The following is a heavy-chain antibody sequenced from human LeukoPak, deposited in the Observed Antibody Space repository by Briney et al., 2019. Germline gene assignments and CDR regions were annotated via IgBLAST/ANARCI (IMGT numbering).Heavy chain of an antibody. CDR3: ARHSRAAAGLRGDY. V-gene: IGHV5-51*01. J-gene: IGHJ4*02. Sequence: GESLKISCQGSGCIFSNYWIGWVRQMPGKGLEWMGIIYPGDSDTRYSPSFQGQVTISADKSISTAYLQWSSLKASDTAMYYCARHSRAAAGLRGDYWGQGTLVTVSS. CDR2: IYPGDSDT. CDR1: GCIFSNYW. D-gene: IGHD6-13*01.